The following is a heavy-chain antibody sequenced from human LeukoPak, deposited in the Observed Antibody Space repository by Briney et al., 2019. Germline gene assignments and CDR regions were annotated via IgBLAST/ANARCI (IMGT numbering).Heavy chain of an antibody. CDR2: IYYSGST. J-gene: IGHJ4*02. CDR3: ARALPYYGQLKEYYFDY. V-gene: IGHV4-59*01. CDR1: GGSISSYY. Sequence: PSETLSLTCTVSGGSISSYYWSWIRQPPGKGLEWIGYIYYSGSTNYNPSLKSRVTISVDTSKNQFSLKPSSVTAADTAVYYCARALPYYGQLKEYYFDYWGQGTLVTVSS. D-gene: IGHD1-26*01.